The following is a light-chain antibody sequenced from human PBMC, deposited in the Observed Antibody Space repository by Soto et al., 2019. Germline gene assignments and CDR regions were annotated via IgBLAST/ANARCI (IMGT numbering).Light chain of an antibody. CDR1: QDISNY. CDR3: QQSIIPGLT. Sequence: DIQMTQSPSSLSASVGDRVTITCQASQDISNYLNWYQQKPGKAPKLLIYDASNLETGVPSRFSGSGSGTDFTFTISSLQPEDIATYYCQQSIIPGLTFGGGTKVEIK. J-gene: IGKJ4*01. CDR2: DAS. V-gene: IGKV1-33*01.